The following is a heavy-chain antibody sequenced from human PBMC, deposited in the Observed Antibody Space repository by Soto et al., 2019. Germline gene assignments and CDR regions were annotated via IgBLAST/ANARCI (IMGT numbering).Heavy chain of an antibody. V-gene: IGHV3-23*01. Sequence: GGSLRLSCAASGFTFSRYAMSWVRQAPAQGLEWVSAISGSGGGTYYADSVKGRFTISRDNSKNTLYLQMNSLGAEDTAVYYCAKGAHYDSSGYYYDFWGQGTLVTVSS. D-gene: IGHD3-22*01. J-gene: IGHJ4*02. CDR3: AKGAHYDSSGYYYDF. CDR1: GFTFSRYA. CDR2: ISGSGGGT.